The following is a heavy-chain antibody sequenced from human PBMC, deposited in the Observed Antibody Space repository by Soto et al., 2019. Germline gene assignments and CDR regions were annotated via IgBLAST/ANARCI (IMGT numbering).Heavy chain of an antibody. V-gene: IGHV4-39*01. J-gene: IGHJ5*02. CDR1: GGSISSSSYY. D-gene: IGHD3-22*01. Sequence: SETLSLPCTVSGGSISSSSYYWGWIRQPPGKGLEWIGSIYYSGSTYYNPSLKSRVTISVDTSKNQFSLKLSSVTAADTAVYYCARQVSNYYDSSGYYVLGNWFDPWGQGTLGTVSS. CDR3: ARQVSNYYDSSGYYVLGNWFDP. CDR2: IYYSGST.